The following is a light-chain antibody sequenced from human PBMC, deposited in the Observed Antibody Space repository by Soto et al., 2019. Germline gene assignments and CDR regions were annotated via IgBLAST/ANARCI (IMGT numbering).Light chain of an antibody. CDR2: GSR. CDR1: SSDLGAGFD. V-gene: IGLV1-40*01. Sequence: QSVLTQPPSVSGAPEQRVTISCTGASSDLGAGFDVHWYQQLPGTAPKLLIYGSRNRPSGVPDRFSGSKSGTSASLAITGLQAEDEGDYYCQAYDSSLSGGVVFGAGTKVTVL. J-gene: IGLJ2*01. CDR3: QAYDSSLSGGVV.